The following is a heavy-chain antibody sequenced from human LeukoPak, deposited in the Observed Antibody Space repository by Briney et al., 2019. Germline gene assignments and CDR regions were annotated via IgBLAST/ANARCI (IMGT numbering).Heavy chain of an antibody. CDR3: ARWYGYCSTTSWCVDY. D-gene: IGHD2-2*03. V-gene: IGHV5-51*01. J-gene: IGHJ4*02. CDR1: GYSFTTYW. CDR2: IYPGDSDT. Sequence: GESLKISCKGSGYSFTTYWIAWVRQMPGKGLEWVGIIYPGDSDTRYSPSFRGQVTISADRSINTAYLQWSSLKASDTAMYYCARWYGYCSTTSWCVDYWGQGTLVTVSS.